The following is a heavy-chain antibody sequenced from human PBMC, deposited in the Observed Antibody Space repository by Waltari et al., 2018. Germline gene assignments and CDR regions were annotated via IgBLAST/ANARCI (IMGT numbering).Heavy chain of an antibody. CDR1: GFTFTTST. J-gene: IGHJ1*01. Sequence: EVQLVESGGGLVKPGGSLRLSCVASGFTFTTSTMNWVRQAPGKGLEWVAFIDSGSSYIYYADSVKGRFTISRDNAKNSLSLQMNSLRAEDTALCFCARGPYGERYFQDWGQGTLVSVSS. CDR2: IDSGSSYI. V-gene: IGHV3-21*01. CDR3: ARGPYGERYFQD. D-gene: IGHD2-21*01.